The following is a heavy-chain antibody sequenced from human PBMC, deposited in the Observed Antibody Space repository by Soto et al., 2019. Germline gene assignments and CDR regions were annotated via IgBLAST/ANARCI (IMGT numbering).Heavy chain of an antibody. J-gene: IGHJ3*02. Sequence: SETLSLTCTVSGGSISSSSYYWGWIRQPPGKGLEWIGSIYYSGSTYYNPSLKSRVTISVDTSKNQFSLKLSSVTAADTAVYYCARLRCSSTSCYAAMYSSRWYQGFDIWGQGTMVTVSS. D-gene: IGHD2-2*01. CDR1: GGSISSSSYY. V-gene: IGHV4-39*01. CDR3: ARLRCSSTSCYAAMYSSRWYQGFDI. CDR2: IYYSGST.